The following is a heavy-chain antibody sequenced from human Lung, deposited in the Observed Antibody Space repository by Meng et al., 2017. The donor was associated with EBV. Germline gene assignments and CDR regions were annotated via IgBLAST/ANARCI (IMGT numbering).Heavy chain of an antibody. CDR3: ARDGGDDYGDYGRTSYFDY. CDR1: GGSISGSNW. D-gene: IGHD4-17*01. Sequence: GHLEGPGQGLVRPLGTPSRPWAVSGGSISGSNWWSWVRQPPGKGLEWIGEIYHSGSTNYNPSLKSRVTISVDKSKNQFSLKLSSVTAADTAVYYCARDGGDDYGDYGRTSYFDYWGQGTLVTVSS. J-gene: IGHJ4*02. CDR2: IYHSGST. V-gene: IGHV4-4*02.